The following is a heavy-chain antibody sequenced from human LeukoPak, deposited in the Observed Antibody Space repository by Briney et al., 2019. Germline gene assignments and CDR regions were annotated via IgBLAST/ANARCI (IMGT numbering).Heavy chain of an antibody. V-gene: IGHV3-23*01. CDR1: GFTFSSSA. CDR3: AEGSGINHYHWIDP. CDR2: ISASGGST. Sequence: PGGSLRLSCAASGFTFSSSAMTWVRQSPRKGLEWVSTISASGGSTFFADSVKGRFTISRDNSKNTLYLHMNSLRAEDTALYYCAEGSGINHYHWIDPWGQGTLVTVSS. D-gene: IGHD1-14*01. J-gene: IGHJ5*02.